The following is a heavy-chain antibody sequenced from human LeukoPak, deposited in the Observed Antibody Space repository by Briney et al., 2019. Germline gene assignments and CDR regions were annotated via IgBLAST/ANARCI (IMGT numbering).Heavy chain of an antibody. CDR3: ARDNYGDHPYYYYYGMDV. J-gene: IGHJ6*02. V-gene: IGHV4-4*07. CDR2: IYTSGST. D-gene: IGHD4-17*01. CDR1: GGSISSYY. Sequence: SQTLSLTCTVSGGSISSYYWSWIRQPAGKGLEWIGRIYTSGSTNYNPSLKSRVTMSVDTSKNQFPLKLSSVTAADTAVYYCARDNYGDHPYYYYYGMDVWGQGTTVTVSS.